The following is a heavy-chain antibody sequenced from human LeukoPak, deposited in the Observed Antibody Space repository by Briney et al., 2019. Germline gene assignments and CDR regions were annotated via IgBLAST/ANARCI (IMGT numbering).Heavy chain of an antibody. CDR3: ARRDYSSSDYFDY. J-gene: IGHJ4*02. Sequence: SETLSLTCTVSGGSISSYYWSWIRQPPGKGLEWIGYIYYSGSTNYNPSLKSRVTISVDTSKNQFSLKLSSETAADTAVYYCARRDYSSSDYFDYWGQGTLVTVSS. V-gene: IGHV4-59*01. CDR2: IYYSGST. CDR1: GGSISSYY. D-gene: IGHD6-6*01.